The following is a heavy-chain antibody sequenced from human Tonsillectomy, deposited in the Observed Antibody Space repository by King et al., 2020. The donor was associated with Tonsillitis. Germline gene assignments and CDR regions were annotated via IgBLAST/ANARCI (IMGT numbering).Heavy chain of an antibody. J-gene: IGHJ6*02. CDR2: TYYRSKWYN. CDR1: GDSVSSNSAA. D-gene: IGHD6-19*01. Sequence: VQLQQSGPGLVKPSQTLSLTCAISGDSVSSNSAAWNWIRQSPSRGLEWLGRTYYRSKWYNDYAVSVKSRITINPDTSKNQFSLQLNSVTPEDTAVYYCAREGNIAVVGTYYYYGMDVWGQGTTVTVSS. CDR3: AREGNIAVVGTYYYYGMDV. V-gene: IGHV6-1*01.